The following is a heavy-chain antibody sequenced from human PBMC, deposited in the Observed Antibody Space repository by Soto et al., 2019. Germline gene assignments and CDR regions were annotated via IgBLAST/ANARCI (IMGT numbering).Heavy chain of an antibody. CDR2: IYYSGST. V-gene: IGHV4-59*01. D-gene: IGHD3-22*01. CDR1: GVNIISYY. Sequence: PSETLSLTSPVSGVNIISYYWSWIRQPPGKGLEWIGYIYYSGSTNYNPSLKSRVTISVDTSKNQFSLKLSSVTAADTAVYYCAREGYYYDSSGYRFDPWGQGTLVTVSS. CDR3: AREGYYYDSSGYRFDP. J-gene: IGHJ5*02.